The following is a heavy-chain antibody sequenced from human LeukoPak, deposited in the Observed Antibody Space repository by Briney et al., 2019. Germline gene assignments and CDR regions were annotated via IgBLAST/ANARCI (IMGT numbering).Heavy chain of an antibody. CDR2: MNPNSGNT. D-gene: IGHD3-3*01. CDR3: AREATRRDVLRFLEWLSSPLNWFDP. CDR1: GYTFTSYD. V-gene: IGHV1-8*01. J-gene: IGHJ5*02. Sequence: GASVKVSCKASGYTFTSYDINWVRQVTGQGLEWMGWMNPNSGNTGYAQKFQGRVTMTRDTSTSTVYMELSSLRSEDTAVYYCAREATRRDVLRFLEWLSSPLNWFDPWGQGTLVTVSS.